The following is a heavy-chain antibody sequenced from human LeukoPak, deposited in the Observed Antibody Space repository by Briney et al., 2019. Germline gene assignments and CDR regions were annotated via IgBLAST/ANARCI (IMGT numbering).Heavy chain of an antibody. J-gene: IGHJ4*02. V-gene: IGHV3-23*01. CDR2: ISGSGGST. D-gene: IGHD1-14*01. CDR3: AKDSGFGWSGNLDY. CDR1: GFTFSSYA. Sequence: GGSLRLSCAASGFTFSSYAMSWVRQAPGKGLEWVSAISGSGGSTYYADSVKGRFTISRDNSKNTLYLQMNSLRAEDTAVYYCAKDSGFGWSGNLDYWGQGTLVTVSS.